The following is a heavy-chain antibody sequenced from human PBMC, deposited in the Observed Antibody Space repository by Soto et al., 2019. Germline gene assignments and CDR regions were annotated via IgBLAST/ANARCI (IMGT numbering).Heavy chain of an antibody. CDR1: GFTFSRYA. J-gene: IGHJ4*02. V-gene: IGHV3-23*01. D-gene: IGHD6-19*01. CDR3: AKVDSTGWYVKVWSYFDY. Sequence: PGGSLRLSCAASGFTFSRYAMSWVRQAPGKGLEWVSAISGSGDNSYYADSVKGRFAISRDNSKNTLYLQMNSLRAEDTAVYYCAKVDSTGWYVKVWSYFDYWGQGSLVTVSS. CDR2: ISGSGDNS.